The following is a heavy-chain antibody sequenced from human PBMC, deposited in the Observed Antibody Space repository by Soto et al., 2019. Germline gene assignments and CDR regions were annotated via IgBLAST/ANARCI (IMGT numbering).Heavy chain of an antibody. J-gene: IGHJ4*02. CDR2: INGDGSKT. Sequence: EVQLVESGGGLVQPGGSLRIFCGASGFTFSTYWMYWVRQAPGEGLVWVSRINGDGSKTSYADSVKGRFTISRDNAKNTLYLQMNSLRAEDTALYYCARGQYCSGGTCYSAPDYWGQGTLVTVSS. CDR1: GFTFSTYW. CDR3: ARGQYCSGGTCYSAPDY. V-gene: IGHV3-74*01. D-gene: IGHD2-15*01.